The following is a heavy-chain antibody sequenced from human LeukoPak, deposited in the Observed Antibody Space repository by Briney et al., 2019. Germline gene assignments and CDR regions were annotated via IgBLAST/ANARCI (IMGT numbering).Heavy chain of an antibody. CDR2: ISWNSGSI. J-gene: IGHJ4*02. CDR1: VLTFDDYA. D-gene: IGHD5-18*01. CDR3: AKALNQEGIPD. Sequence: GGSLRLSCAASVLTFDDYAMHWVRQAPGKGLEWGSGISWNSGSIGYADSVKGRFTISRGNAKNSLYLQMNSLRAEDTALYYCAKALNQEGIPDWGQRTLVTVPS. V-gene: IGHV3-9*01.